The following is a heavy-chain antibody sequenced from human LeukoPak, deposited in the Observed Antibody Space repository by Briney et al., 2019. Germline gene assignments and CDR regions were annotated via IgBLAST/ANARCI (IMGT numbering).Heavy chain of an antibody. CDR1: GFTFSDYY. Sequence: GGSLRLSCTASGFTFSDYYMTWIRQAPGKGLEWVSYISSRGDTIYYADSVEGRFTISRDNAKNSLYLQMNSLRAGDTAVYYCARDKYNSGAYGDFDHWGQGTLVTVSS. CDR2: ISSRGDTI. D-gene: IGHD6-19*01. V-gene: IGHV3-11*04. CDR3: ARDKYNSGAYGDFDH. J-gene: IGHJ4*02.